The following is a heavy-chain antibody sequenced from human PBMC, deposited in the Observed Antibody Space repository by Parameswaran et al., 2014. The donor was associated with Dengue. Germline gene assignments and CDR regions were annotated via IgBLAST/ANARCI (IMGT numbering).Heavy chain of an antibody. D-gene: IGHD7-27*01. CDR2: ISSSSSYI. CDR3: ARDLGLLKPFDY. Sequence: VRQMPGKGLEWVSSISSSSSYIFYADSVKGRFTISRDNAKNSVYLQMNSLRDEDTAVYYCARDLGLLKPFDYWGQGTLVTVSS. V-gene: IGHV3-21*06. J-gene: IGHJ4*02.